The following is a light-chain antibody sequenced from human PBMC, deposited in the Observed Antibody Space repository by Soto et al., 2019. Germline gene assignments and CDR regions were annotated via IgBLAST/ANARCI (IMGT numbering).Light chain of an antibody. CDR3: QQYNSYPYT. CDR1: QNINNW. CDR2: DAS. V-gene: IGKV1-5*01. J-gene: IGKJ3*01. Sequence: DPRMTQSPSTLSASIGERDTITCRASQNINNWIAWYQQKPGKAPKFLIYDASTLESGVPPRFSGSGSGTEFTLTISGLQPDDFATYYCQQYNSYPYTFGPGTKVDIK.